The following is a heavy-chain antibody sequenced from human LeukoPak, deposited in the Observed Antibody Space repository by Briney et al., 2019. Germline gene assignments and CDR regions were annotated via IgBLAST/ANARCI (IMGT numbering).Heavy chain of an antibody. J-gene: IGHJ3*01. D-gene: IGHD3-22*01. CDR1: GYTFTGYY. CDR3: AREGPYYDSRDVAFDF. CDR2: VNPNRGGT. Sequence: ASVTVSCTASGYTFTGYYIHWVRQAPGQGLEWMGRVNPNRGGTNYAQKFQGRVTMTRDTSISTAYMELSRLRSDDTAVYFCAREGPYYDSRDVAFDFWAKGQWSPSLQ. V-gene: IGHV1-2*06.